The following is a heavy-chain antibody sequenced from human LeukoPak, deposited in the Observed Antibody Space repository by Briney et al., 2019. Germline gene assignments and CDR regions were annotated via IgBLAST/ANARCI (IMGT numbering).Heavy chain of an antibody. J-gene: IGHJ4*02. CDR2: INAGNGNT. Sequence: GESLKISCKASGYTFTSYAMHWVRQAPGQRLEWMGWINAGNGNTKYSQKFQGRVTITRDTSASTAYMELSSLRSEDTAVYYCATDSSGVHRVSGDYWGQGTLVTVSS. V-gene: IGHV1-3*01. D-gene: IGHD3-22*01. CDR3: ATDSSGVHRVSGDY. CDR1: GYTFTSYA.